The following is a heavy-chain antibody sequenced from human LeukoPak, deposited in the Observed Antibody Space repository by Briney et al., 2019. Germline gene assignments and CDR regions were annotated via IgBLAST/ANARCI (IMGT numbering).Heavy chain of an antibody. V-gene: IGHV3-7*01. J-gene: IGHJ4*02. D-gene: IGHD3-22*01. CDR2: IKQDGSEK. CDR3: ARDHYSDSSGYKDFDY. CDR1: GFTFSSYW. Sequence: GESLKISCAASGFTFSSYWMSWVRQAPGKGPEWVANIKQDGSEKYYVDSVKGRFTISRDNAKNSLYLQMNSLRAEDTAVYYCARDHYSDSSGYKDFDYWGQGSLVTVSS.